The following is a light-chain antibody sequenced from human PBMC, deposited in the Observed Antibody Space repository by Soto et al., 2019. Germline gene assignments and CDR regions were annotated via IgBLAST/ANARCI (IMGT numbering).Light chain of an antibody. Sequence: DIQMTQSPSSPCASVGDRVTITCRASQSISSYLNWYQQKPGKAPKLLIYAASSLQSGVPSRFSGSGSGTDFTLTISSLQPEDFATYYCQQSYSTLITFGQGTRLEIK. J-gene: IGKJ5*01. CDR2: AAS. CDR1: QSISSY. CDR3: QQSYSTLIT. V-gene: IGKV1-39*01.